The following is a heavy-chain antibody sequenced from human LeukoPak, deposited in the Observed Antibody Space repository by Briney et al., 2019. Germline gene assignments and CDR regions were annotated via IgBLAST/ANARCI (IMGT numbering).Heavy chain of an antibody. D-gene: IGHD4-17*01. CDR2: ISGSGGST. CDR3: AKGKRPHDYGDYATPYYLDY. J-gene: IGHJ4*02. V-gene: IGHV3-23*01. CDR1: GFTFSSYA. Sequence: PGGSLRLSCAASGFTFSSYAMSWVRQAPGKGLEWVSAISGSGGSTYYADSVKGRFTISRDNSKNTLYLQMNSLRAEDTAVYYCAKGKRPHDYGDYATPYYLDYWGQGTLVTVSS.